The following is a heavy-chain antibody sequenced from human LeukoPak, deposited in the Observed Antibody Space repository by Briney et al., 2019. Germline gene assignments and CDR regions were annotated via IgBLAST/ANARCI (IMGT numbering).Heavy chain of an antibody. CDR1: GGSISSYY. Sequence: PSETRSLTCTVSGGSISSYYWSWIRQPAGKGLEWIGRIYTSGSTTYNPSLESRVTMSLDTSKNQFSLKLNSVTAADTAIYYCAREDWLGTGSYYVFWGQGTLVTVSS. CDR2: IYTSGST. V-gene: IGHV4-4*07. D-gene: IGHD1-26*01. CDR3: AREDWLGTGSYYVF. J-gene: IGHJ4*02.